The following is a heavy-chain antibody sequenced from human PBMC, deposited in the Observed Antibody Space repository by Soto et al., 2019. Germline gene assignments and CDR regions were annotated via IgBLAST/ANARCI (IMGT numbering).Heavy chain of an antibody. CDR2: IHHSGRT. CDR1: GGSISTYY. Sequence: TSETLSLTCTVSGGSISTYYWNWIRQTPGKGLEWIGYIHHSGRTNYNPSLKSRVTISVDTSKNQFSLKLSSVTAADTAVYYLARGGERGNYYLQAFDIGGQGKRVTAS. D-gene: IGHD1-26*01. CDR3: ARGGERGNYYLQAFDI. J-gene: IGHJ3*02. V-gene: IGHV4-59*01.